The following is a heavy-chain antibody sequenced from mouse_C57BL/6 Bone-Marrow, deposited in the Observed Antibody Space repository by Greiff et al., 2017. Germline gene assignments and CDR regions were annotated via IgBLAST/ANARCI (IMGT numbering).Heavy chain of an antibody. CDR2: ISDGGSYT. CDR3: ARGVSPPYAMDY. J-gene: IGHJ4*01. V-gene: IGHV5-4*03. CDR1: GFTFSSYA. Sequence: EVKVVESGGGLVKPGGSLKLSCAASGFTFSSYAMSWVRQTPEKRLEWVATISDGGSYTYYPDNVKGRFTISRDNAKNNLYLQMSHLKSEDTAMYYCARGVSPPYAMDYWGQGTSVTVSS.